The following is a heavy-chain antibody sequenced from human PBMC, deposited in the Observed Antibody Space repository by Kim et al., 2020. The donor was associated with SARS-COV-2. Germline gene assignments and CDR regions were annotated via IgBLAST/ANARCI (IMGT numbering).Heavy chain of an antibody. J-gene: IGHJ6*02. D-gene: IGHD6-19*01. CDR3: AKDSSSGWYGEPLGMDV. CDR1: GFTFDDYA. Sequence: LSLTCAASGFTFDDYAMHWVRQAPGKGLEWVSLISWDGGSTYYADSVKGRFTISRDNSKNSLYLQMNSLRAEDTALYYCAKDSSSGWYGEPLGMDVWGQGTTVTVSS. V-gene: IGHV3-43D*03. CDR2: ISWDGGST.